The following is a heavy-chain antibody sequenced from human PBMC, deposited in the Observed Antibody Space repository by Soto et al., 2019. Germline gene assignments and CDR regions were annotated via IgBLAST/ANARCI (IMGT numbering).Heavy chain of an antibody. CDR1: GFTFSSYS. V-gene: IGHV3-21*01. CDR2: ISSSSSYI. J-gene: IGHJ4*02. Sequence: GGSLRLSCAASGFTFSSYSMNWVRQAPGKGLEWVSSISSSSSYIYYADSVKGRFTISRDNAKNSLYLQMNSLRAEDTAVYYCAYTMTTVTTSDYWGQGTLVTVSS. D-gene: IGHD4-17*01. CDR3: AYTMTTVTTSDY.